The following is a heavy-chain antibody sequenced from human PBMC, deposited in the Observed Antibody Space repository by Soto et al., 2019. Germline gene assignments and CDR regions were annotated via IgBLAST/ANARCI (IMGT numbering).Heavy chain of an antibody. V-gene: IGHV1-46*04. Sequence: QVQLVQSGAEVTKPGASVRLSCKASGYNFISHHIHWVRQAPGQGLEWVGFINPFDGRATHAQTLQGRVTMTRDKSTSTVYMELRSLRSEDAAVYYCARAYLSSKPSLSYFDYWGQGALVTVSA. J-gene: IGHJ4*02. CDR1: GYNFISHH. CDR2: INPFDGRA. CDR3: ARAYLSSKPSLSYFDY. D-gene: IGHD4-4*01.